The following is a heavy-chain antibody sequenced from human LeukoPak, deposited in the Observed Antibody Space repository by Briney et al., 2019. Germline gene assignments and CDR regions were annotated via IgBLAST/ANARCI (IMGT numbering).Heavy chain of an antibody. D-gene: IGHD4-17*01. CDR3: ARHDHTDHGDPNWFDP. CDR1: GFTFSDYY. V-gene: IGHV4-39*01. CDR2: IYYGGST. Sequence: GSLRLSCAASGFTFSDYYMSWIRQPPGKGLEWIGSIYYGGSTFYNPSLRSRITISLDTSRNQFSLKLTSVTAADTAVYYCARHDHTDHGDPNWFDPWGQGTLVIVSS. J-gene: IGHJ5*02.